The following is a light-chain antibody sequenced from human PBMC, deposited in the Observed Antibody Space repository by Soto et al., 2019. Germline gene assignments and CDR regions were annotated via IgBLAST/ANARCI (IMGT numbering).Light chain of an antibody. V-gene: IGLV2-14*01. CDR1: SSDVGGYNY. Sequence: QSALTQPASVSGSPGQSITISCTGTSSDVGGYNYVSWYQQHPGKAPKLMIYDVSNRPSGISNRFSGSKSGNTASLTISGLQAEDEADYYCSSYTSSSTYVLGTGNKVTVL. CDR2: DVS. J-gene: IGLJ1*01. CDR3: SSYTSSSTYV.